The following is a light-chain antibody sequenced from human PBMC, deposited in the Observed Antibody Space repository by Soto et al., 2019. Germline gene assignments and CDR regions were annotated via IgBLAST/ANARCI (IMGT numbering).Light chain of an antibody. CDR3: CSYAGSYTW. Sequence: QSALTQPRSVSGSPGQSVTISCTGTSSDVGGYNYVSWYQQHPGKAPKLMIYDVSKRPSGVPDRFSGSKSGNTASLTISGLQAEDEADYYCCSYAGSYTWFGGGPKLTVL. V-gene: IGLV2-11*01. J-gene: IGLJ3*02. CDR2: DVS. CDR1: SSDVGGYNY.